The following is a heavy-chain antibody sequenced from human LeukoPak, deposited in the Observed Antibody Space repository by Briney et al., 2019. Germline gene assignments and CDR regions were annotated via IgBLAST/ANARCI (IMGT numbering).Heavy chain of an antibody. J-gene: IGHJ3*02. CDR1: GGTFSSYA. CDR2: IIPIFGTA. CDR3: ARDSYCSSTSCYPYAFDI. D-gene: IGHD2-2*01. Sequence: SVKVSCKASGGTFSSYAISWVRQAPGQGLEWMGGIIPIFGTANYAQKFQGRVTITADKSTSTAYMELSSLRSEDTAVYYCARDSYCSSTSCYPYAFDIWGQGTMVTASS. V-gene: IGHV1-69*06.